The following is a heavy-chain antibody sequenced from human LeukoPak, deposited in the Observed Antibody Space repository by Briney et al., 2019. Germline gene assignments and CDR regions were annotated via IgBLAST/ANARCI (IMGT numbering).Heavy chain of an antibody. Sequence: SQTLSLTCAVSGGSISSGGYSWSWIRQPPGKGLEWIGYIYHSGSTYYNPSLKSRVTISVDRSKNQFSLKLSSVTAADTAVYYCARGVGITMVRGVITGYLDYWGQGTLVTVSS. D-gene: IGHD3-10*01. V-gene: IGHV4-30-2*01. J-gene: IGHJ4*02. CDR1: GGSISSGGYS. CDR2: IYHSGST. CDR3: ARGVGITMVRGVITGYLDY.